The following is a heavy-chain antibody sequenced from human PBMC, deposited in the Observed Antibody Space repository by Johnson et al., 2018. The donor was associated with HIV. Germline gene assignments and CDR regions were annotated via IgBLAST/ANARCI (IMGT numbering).Heavy chain of an antibody. CDR3: ARPSSGWYFDAFDI. V-gene: IGHV3-23*04. D-gene: IGHD6-19*01. J-gene: IGHJ3*02. CDR2: ISGSGGST. Sequence: VQVVESGGGLIQPGRSLRLSCAASGFTFSSYAMSWVRQAPGKGLEWVSAISGSGGSTYYAASVKGRVTISRDNSKNTLYLQMNSLRAEDTAVYYCARPSSGWYFDAFDIWGQGTMVTVSS. CDR1: GFTFSSYA.